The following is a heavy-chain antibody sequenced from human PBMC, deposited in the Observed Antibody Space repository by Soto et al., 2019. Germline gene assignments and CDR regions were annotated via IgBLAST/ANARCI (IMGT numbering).Heavy chain of an antibody. Sequence: ASVKVSCKASGYTFTSYYMHWVRQAPGQGLEWMGIINPSGGSTSYAQKFQGRVTMTRDTPTSTVYMELSSLRSEDTAVYYCARKGVYNWKDNAFDIWGQGTMVTVSS. D-gene: IGHD1-20*01. CDR2: INPSGGST. CDR1: GYTFTSYY. J-gene: IGHJ3*02. V-gene: IGHV1-46*03. CDR3: ARKGVYNWKDNAFDI.